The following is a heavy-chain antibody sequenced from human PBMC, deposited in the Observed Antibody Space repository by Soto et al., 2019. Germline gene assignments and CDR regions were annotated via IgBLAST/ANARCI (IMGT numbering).Heavy chain of an antibody. Sequence: QLQLQESGSGLVKPSQTLSLTCAVSGGSISSGGYSWSWIRQPPGKGMEWIGYIDHSGSTYYNPSLKSRVNISVDSSKNQVSLKLSSVTAADTAVYYCARIRRGAFDIWGQGTMVTVSS. CDR2: IDHSGST. CDR3: ARIRRGAFDI. CDR1: GGSISSGGYS. D-gene: IGHD3-3*01. J-gene: IGHJ3*02. V-gene: IGHV4-30-2*01.